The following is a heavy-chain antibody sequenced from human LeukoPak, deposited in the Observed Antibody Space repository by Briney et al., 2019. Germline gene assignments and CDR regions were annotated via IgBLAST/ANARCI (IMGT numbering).Heavy chain of an antibody. V-gene: IGHV3-23*01. CDR2: ISGSGGGT. CDR1: GFLVSSYA. CDR3: AKDRSCICDVCHGEFDY. Sequence: SGGSLSLSCAASGFLVSSYAMSWVRHGPGKGRECVLTISGSGGGTYYADSGKGPLTISRDNSKKTVYLQLSSLRAEDTAVYYCAKDRSCICDVCHGEFDYWGQGTLVTVSS. D-gene: IGHD2-8*02. J-gene: IGHJ4*02.